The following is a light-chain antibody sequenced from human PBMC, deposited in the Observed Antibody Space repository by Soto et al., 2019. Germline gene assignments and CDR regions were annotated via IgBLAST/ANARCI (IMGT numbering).Light chain of an antibody. CDR1: HRINSY. CDR3: QQCSDWPYT. J-gene: IGKJ2*01. Sequence: EVVLTQSPATLSLSPGERATLSCRASHRINSYLAWYQQKPGQAPRLLIYDASHRATGIPARFSGGGSETDFILTISSLEPEDSAVYYCQQCSDWPYTFGQGTKLEI. V-gene: IGKV3-11*01. CDR2: DAS.